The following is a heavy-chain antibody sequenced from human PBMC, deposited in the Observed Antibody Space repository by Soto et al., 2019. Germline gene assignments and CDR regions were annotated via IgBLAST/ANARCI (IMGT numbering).Heavy chain of an antibody. CDR1: GFTFSFYG. CDR2: ILYDGNNK. D-gene: IGHD2-2*02. V-gene: IGHV3-30*18. Sequence: QVQLVESGGGVVQPGRSLRLSCAASGFTFSFYGMHWVRQAPGKGLEWVALILYDGNNKFYADSVTGRFTISRDNSMNTLYLQMNSLRADDTAVYYCAKVYWGGYCTSHSCYTLDYWGQGALVTVSS. J-gene: IGHJ4*02. CDR3: AKVYWGGYCTSHSCYTLDY.